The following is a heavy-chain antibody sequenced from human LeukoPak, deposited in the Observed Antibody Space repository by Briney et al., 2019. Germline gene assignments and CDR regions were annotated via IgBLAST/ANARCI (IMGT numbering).Heavy chain of an antibody. D-gene: IGHD4-17*01. V-gene: IGHV1-18*04. CDR3: AGAGATVTSHFDC. CDR1: GYTFTSYY. CDR2: ISAYNGNT. Sequence: ASVKVSCKASGYTFTSYYIHWLRQAPGQGLEWMGWISAYNGNTNYAQKLQGRVTMTTDTSTSTAYMELRSLRSDDTAVYYCAGAGATVTSHFDCWGQGTLVTVSS. J-gene: IGHJ4*02.